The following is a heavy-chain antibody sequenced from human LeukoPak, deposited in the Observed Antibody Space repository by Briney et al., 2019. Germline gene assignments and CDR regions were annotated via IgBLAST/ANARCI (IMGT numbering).Heavy chain of an antibody. CDR3: AGRAQTTGWSFDY. J-gene: IGHJ4*02. CDR2: IHTSGST. CDR1: GGTISSYY. D-gene: IGHD6-19*01. Sequence: SGTLSLTCIVSGGTISSYYWSWIRQPAGKGLEWIGQIHTSGSTNYNPSLKSRVAMSVDTSKNQFSLELSSVTAADTAVYYCAGRAQTTGWSFDYWGQGALVTVSS. V-gene: IGHV4-4*07.